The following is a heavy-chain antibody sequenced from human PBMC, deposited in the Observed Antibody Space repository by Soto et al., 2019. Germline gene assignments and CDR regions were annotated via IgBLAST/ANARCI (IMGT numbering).Heavy chain of an antibody. CDR3: ARDQTGITTAGGGRIDH. D-gene: IGHD6-13*01. V-gene: IGHV3-30-3*01. CDR2: VSFDGSNK. J-gene: IGHJ4*02. Sequence: QVQLVESGGGVVQPGRSLRLSCAASGFTFSTHAMHWVRQAPGKGLECVAIVSFDGSNKYYADSVKGRFTISRDNSKNTLYLQMSGLTPEDTAFYYCARDQTGITTAGGGRIDHWDQGTLVTVSS. CDR1: GFTFSTHA.